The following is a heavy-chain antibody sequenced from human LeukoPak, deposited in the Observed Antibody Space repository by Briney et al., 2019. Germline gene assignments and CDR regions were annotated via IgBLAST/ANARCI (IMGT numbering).Heavy chain of an antibody. CDR1: GGSISSSNW. D-gene: IGHD6-19*01. Sequence: PSGTLSLTCAVSGGSISSSNWWSWVRQPPGKGLEWIGSIYHSGSTYYNPSLKSRVTISVDTSKNQFSLKLSSVTAADTAVYYCARVAYSSGWYRYYFDYWGQGTLVTVSS. CDR3: ARVAYSSGWYRYYFDY. CDR2: IYHSGST. V-gene: IGHV4-4*02. J-gene: IGHJ4*02.